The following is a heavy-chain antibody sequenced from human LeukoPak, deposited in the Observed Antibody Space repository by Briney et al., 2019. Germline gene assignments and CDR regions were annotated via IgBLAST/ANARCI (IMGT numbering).Heavy chain of an antibody. CDR2: ISYDGSNK. V-gene: IGHV3-30*18. Sequence: PGGSLRLSCAASRFTFSSYGMHWVRQAPGKGLEWVAVISYDGSNKYYADSVKGRFTISRDNSKNTLYLQMNSLRAEDTAVYYCAKAMTTVTTPSTADDYWGQGTLVTVSS. CDR3: AKAMTTVTTPSTADDY. D-gene: IGHD4-17*01. J-gene: IGHJ4*02. CDR1: RFTFSSYG.